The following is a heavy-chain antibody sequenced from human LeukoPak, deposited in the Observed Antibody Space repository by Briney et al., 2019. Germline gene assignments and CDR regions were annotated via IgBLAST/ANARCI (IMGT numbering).Heavy chain of an antibody. Sequence: GGSLRLSCAASGFAFRSYWMSWVRQAPGKGLEWLGHINQEASRTDHADSVKGRFTISRDNSRNLLYLHMSSLRAEDTAVYYCAKYLSRAFDSWGQGILVSVSS. V-gene: IGHV3-7*01. J-gene: IGHJ4*02. D-gene: IGHD2/OR15-2a*01. CDR2: INQEASRT. CDR3: AKYLSRAFDS. CDR1: GFAFRSYW.